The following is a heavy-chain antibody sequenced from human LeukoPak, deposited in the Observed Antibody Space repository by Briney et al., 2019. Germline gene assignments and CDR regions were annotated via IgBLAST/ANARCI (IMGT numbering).Heavy chain of an antibody. J-gene: IGHJ4*02. CDR1: GYTFTGYY. CDR3: ARANPQGFGELLDY. D-gene: IGHD3-10*01. CDR2: INPNSGGT. Sequence: ASVKVSCKASGYTFTGYYMHWVRQAPGQGLEWMGWINPNSGGTNYAQKFQGWVTMTRDTSISTAYMELSRLRSDDTAVYYCARANPQGFGELLDYWGQGTLVTVSS. V-gene: IGHV1-2*04.